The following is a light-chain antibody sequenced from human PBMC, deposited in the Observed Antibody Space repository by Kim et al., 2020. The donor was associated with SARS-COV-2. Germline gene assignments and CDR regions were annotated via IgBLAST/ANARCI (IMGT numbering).Light chain of an antibody. Sequence: QSALTQPRSVSGSPGQSVTISCTGSSSDVGGYDYVSWYQQHPGKAPKVIIYDVNKRPSGVPDRFSASKSGNTASLTIAGLQAEDEADYYCCSYAGTYTYMFGGGTQLTVL. V-gene: IGLV2-11*01. CDR1: SSDVGGYDY. J-gene: IGLJ3*02. CDR3: CSYAGTYTYM. CDR2: DVN.